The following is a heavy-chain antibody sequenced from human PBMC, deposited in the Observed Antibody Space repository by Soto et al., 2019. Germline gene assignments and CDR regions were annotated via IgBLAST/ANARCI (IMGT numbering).Heavy chain of an antibody. J-gene: IGHJ5*02. CDR2: IRSKAYGGTT. Sequence: PGGSLRLSCTASGFTFGDYAMSWFRQAPGKGLEWVGFIRSKAYGGTTEYAASVKGRFTISRDDSKSIAYLQMNSLKTEDTAVYYCTRVAYFSSTRCPFGTNWFAPWGQGTLVTVSS. D-gene: IGHD2-2*01. CDR1: GFTFGDYA. V-gene: IGHV3-49*03. CDR3: TRVAYFSSTRCPFGTNWFAP.